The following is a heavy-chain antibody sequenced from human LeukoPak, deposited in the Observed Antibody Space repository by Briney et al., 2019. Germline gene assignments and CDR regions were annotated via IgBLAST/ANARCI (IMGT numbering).Heavy chain of an antibody. D-gene: IGHD2-2*02. CDR3: AKNRVPTAITPDS. V-gene: IGHV3-30*18. J-gene: IGHJ5*01. CDR2: ISYDGSNK. Sequence: GGSLRLSCAASGFTFSSYAMSWVRQAPGKGLEWVAVISYDGSNKYYADSVKGRFTISRDNSKNTLYLQMNSLRAEDTAVYYCAKNRVPTAITPDSWGQGTLVTVSS. CDR1: GFTFSSYA.